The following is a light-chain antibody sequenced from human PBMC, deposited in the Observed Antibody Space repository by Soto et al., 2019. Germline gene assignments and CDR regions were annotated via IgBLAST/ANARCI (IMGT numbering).Light chain of an antibody. Sequence: DIRMTQSPSSLSASVGDRVTITCRASQSISSYLNWYQQKPGKAPKLLIYAASSLQSGVPSRFSGSGSGTDFTLTISSLQPEDFATYYCQQFNSLFGQGTRLEIK. J-gene: IGKJ5*01. V-gene: IGKV1-39*01. CDR2: AAS. CDR3: QQFNSL. CDR1: QSISSY.